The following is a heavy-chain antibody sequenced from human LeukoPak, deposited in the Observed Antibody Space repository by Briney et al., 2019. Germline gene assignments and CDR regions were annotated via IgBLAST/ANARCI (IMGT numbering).Heavy chain of an antibody. J-gene: IGHJ1*01. V-gene: IGHV1-2*02. CDR1: GYTFTGYY. CDR2: INPNSGGT. Sequence: ASVKVSCKASGYTFTGYYMHWVRQAPGQGLEWMGWINPNSGGTNYAQKFQGRVTMTRDTSISTAYMELSRLRSDDTAVYYCARLIVGATGYFQHWGQGTLVTVS. CDR3: ARLIVGATGYFQH. D-gene: IGHD1-26*01.